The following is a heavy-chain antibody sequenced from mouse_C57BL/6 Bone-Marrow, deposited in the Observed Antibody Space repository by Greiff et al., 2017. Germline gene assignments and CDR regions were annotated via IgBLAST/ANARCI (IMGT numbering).Heavy chain of an antibody. D-gene: IGHD1-1*01. Sequence: QVQLQQSGAELVKPGASVKMSCKASGYTFTSYWITWVKQRPGQGLEWIGDIYPGSGSTNYNEKFKSKATLTVDTSSSTAYMQLSSLTSEDSAVYYCARSPRYGSSYWYFDVWGTGTTVTVSS. CDR2: IYPGSGST. V-gene: IGHV1-55*01. CDR1: GYTFTSYW. CDR3: ARSPRYGSSYWYFDV. J-gene: IGHJ1*03.